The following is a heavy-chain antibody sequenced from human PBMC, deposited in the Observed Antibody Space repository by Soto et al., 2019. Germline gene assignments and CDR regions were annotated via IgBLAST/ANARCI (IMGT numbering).Heavy chain of an antibody. D-gene: IGHD3-10*01. J-gene: IGHJ4*02. Sequence: QLHLQESGPGLVKPSETLSLTCTVSGGSISGSGGLWGWIRQPPGKGLESIGTIYHNGNTYYDPSRWSRVTMSVDTSKNEFSLNLNSLTAADTAVYYCARLPRYGSGTYPEFWGQGTLVTVSS. CDR2: IYHNGNT. V-gene: IGHV4-39*01. CDR3: ARLPRYGSGTYPEF. CDR1: GGSISGSGGL.